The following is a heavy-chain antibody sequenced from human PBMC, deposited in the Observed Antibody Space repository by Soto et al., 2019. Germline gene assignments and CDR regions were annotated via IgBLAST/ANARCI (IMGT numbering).Heavy chain of an antibody. CDR1: VFTFSSYA. CDR3: AKLQAYSYGPGAYFEY. CDR2: ISGSGGSA. Sequence: GGLRLVCAASVFTFSSYAMSWVRQAPGKGLEWVSAISGSGGSADYVDSVKGRFTISRDNSKNTLYLQMNSLRAEDTAVYYCAKLQAYSYGPGAYFEYWGQGTLVTVSS. D-gene: IGHD5-18*01. V-gene: IGHV3-23*01. J-gene: IGHJ4*02.